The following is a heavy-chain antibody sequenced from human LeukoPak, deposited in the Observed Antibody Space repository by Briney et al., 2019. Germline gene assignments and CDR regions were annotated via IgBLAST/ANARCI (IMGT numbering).Heavy chain of an antibody. D-gene: IGHD3-10*01. CDR1: GYTFTSSA. J-gene: IGHJ5*02. V-gene: IGHV1-58*02. Sequence: GASVKVSCKASGYTFTSSAMQWVRQARGQRLEWIGWIVVGSGNTNYAQKFQERVTITRDMSTSTAYMELSSLRSEDTAVYYCAADPEWAYYYGSGSYDSWGQGTLVTVSS. CDR2: IVVGSGNT. CDR3: AADPEWAYYYGSGSYDS.